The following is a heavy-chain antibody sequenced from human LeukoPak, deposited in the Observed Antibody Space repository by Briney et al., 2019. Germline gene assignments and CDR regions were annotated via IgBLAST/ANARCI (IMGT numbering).Heavy chain of an antibody. Sequence: GGSLRLSCAASGFTFSSYSMSWVRQAPGKGLEWVSYIRSSSSTIYYADSVKGRFTISRDNAKNSLYLQMNSLTAEDTAVHYCVRSYHPGGWFDPWGQGTLVTVSS. V-gene: IGHV3-48*04. D-gene: IGHD2-21*01. CDR3: VRSYHPGGWFDP. J-gene: IGHJ5*02. CDR1: GFTFSSYS. CDR2: IRSSSSTI.